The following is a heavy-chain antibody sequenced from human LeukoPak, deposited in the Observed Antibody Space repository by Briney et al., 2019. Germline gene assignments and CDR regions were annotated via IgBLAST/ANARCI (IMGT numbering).Heavy chain of an antibody. V-gene: IGHV1-18*01. J-gene: IGHJ4*02. D-gene: IGHD5-18*01. CDR3: ARDPYGYSYGYRDYFDY. CDR2: ISAYNGNT. CDR1: GGTFSSYG. Sequence: ASVKVSCKASGGTFSSYGVSWVRQAPGQGLEWMGWISAYNGNTNYAQKLQGRVTMTTDTSTSTAYMELRSLRSDDTAVYYCARDPYGYSYGYRDYFDYWGQGTLVTVSS.